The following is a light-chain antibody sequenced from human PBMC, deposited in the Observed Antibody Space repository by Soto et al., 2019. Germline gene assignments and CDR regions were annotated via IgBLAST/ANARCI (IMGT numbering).Light chain of an antibody. J-gene: IGKJ1*01. Sequence: DIQMTHSPSTLSASVGDRVTITCRASQSISSWLAWYQQKPGKAPKLLIQKASILQSGVPSRFSGSGSGTEFTLTISSLQPDDFATYYCQQYNTYPWTFGQGTKVEIK. V-gene: IGKV1-5*03. CDR1: QSISSW. CDR2: KAS. CDR3: QQYNTYPWT.